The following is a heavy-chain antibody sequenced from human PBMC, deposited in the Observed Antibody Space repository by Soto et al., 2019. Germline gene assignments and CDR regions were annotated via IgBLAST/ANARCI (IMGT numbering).Heavy chain of an antibody. CDR3: AKEAVWFRAEYWFDP. V-gene: IGHV3-23*01. CDR2: ISGSGGST. Sequence: EVQLLESGGGLVQPGGSLRLSGAASGFTFSSYAMRWFRQAPGKGLEWVSAISGSGGSTYYADSVKGRFTISSDKSKNTLYLQLNSLRAEDTAVYYCAKEAVWFRAEYWFDPWGQGTLVTVSS. J-gene: IGHJ5*02. CDR1: GFTFSSYA. D-gene: IGHD3-10*01.